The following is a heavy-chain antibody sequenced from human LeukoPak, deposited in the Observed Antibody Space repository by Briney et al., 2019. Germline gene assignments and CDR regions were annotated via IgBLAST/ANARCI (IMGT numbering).Heavy chain of an antibody. V-gene: IGHV4-39*01. J-gene: IGHJ4*02. CDR1: GGSISSSSYY. CDR2: IYYSGST. CDR3: ARPKSSGWWPFDY. D-gene: IGHD6-19*01. Sequence: PSETLSLTCTVSGGSISSSSYYWGWIRQPPGKGLEWIGSIYYSGSTYYNPSLKSRVTISVDTSKNQFSLKLSSVTAADTAVYYCARPKSSGWWPFDYWGQGTLVTVSS.